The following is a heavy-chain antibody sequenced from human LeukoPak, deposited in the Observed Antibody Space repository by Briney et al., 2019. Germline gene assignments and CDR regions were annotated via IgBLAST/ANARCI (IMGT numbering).Heavy chain of an antibody. CDR3: ARGDYYGSGTYYKKTVDY. D-gene: IGHD3-10*01. J-gene: IGHJ4*02. Sequence: ASVKVSCKASGYTFTSYAMHWVRQAPGQRLEWMGWINAGNGNTKYSQKFQGRVTITRDTSASTAYMELSSLRSEDTAVYYCARGDYYGSGTYYKKTVDYWGQGTLVTVSS. V-gene: IGHV1-3*01. CDR1: GYTFTSYA. CDR2: INAGNGNT.